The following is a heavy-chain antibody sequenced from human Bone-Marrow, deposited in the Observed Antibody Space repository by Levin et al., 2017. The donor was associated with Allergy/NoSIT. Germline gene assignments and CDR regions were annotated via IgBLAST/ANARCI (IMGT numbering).Heavy chain of an antibody. CDR3: ARDPSGPRGVVINYFFDF. CDR2: IWYDGSNE. V-gene: IGHV3-33*01. CDR1: GYTFGTYG. Sequence: HAGGSLRLSCAASGYTFGTYGMHWVRQAPGKGLEWVAVIWYDGSNEYYADSVKGRFTISRDNSKNTLYLQMNSLRAEDTAVYYCARDPSGPRGVVINYFFDFWGQGTLVTVSS. J-gene: IGHJ4*02. D-gene: IGHD3-10*01.